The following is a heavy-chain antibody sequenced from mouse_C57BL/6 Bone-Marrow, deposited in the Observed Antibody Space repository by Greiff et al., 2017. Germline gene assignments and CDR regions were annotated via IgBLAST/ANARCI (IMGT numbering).Heavy chain of an antibody. Sequence: EVQLQESGPELVKPGASVKISCKASGYSFTGYYMNWVKQSPEKSLEWIGEINPSTGGTTYNQKFKAKATLTVDKSSSTAYMQLKSLTSEDSAVYYCARYHYYGSSLYYFDYWGQGTTLTVSS. CDR2: INPSTGGT. CDR3: ARYHYYGSSLYYFDY. D-gene: IGHD1-1*01. V-gene: IGHV1-42*01. CDR1: GYSFTGYY. J-gene: IGHJ2*01.